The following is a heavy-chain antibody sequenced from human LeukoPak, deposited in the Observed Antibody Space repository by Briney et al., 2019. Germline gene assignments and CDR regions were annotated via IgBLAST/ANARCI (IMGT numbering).Heavy chain of an antibody. CDR3: ARTLGYCSGGSCSYFDY. CDR1: GFTFSSYA. CDR2: ISGSGVST. Sequence: GGSLRLSCAASGFTFSSYAMSWVRQAPGKGLEWVPSISGSGVSTYYADSVKGRFTISRDNSKNTLYLQMNSLRAEDTAIYYCARTLGYCSGGSCSYFDYWGQGTLVTVSS. D-gene: IGHD2-15*01. J-gene: IGHJ4*02. V-gene: IGHV3-23*01.